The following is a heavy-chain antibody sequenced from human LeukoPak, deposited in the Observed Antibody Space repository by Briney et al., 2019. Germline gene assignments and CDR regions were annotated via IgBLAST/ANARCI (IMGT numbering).Heavy chain of an antibody. CDR1: GFTFNSYS. Sequence: PGGSLRLSCAASGFTFNSYSMNWVRQAPGKGLEWVAVISYDGSNKYYADSAKGRFTISRDNSKNTLYLQMNSLRAEDTAVYYCAGPYYYYMDVWGKGTTVTISS. J-gene: IGHJ6*03. CDR2: ISYDGSNK. V-gene: IGHV3-30*03. CDR3: AGPYYYYMDV.